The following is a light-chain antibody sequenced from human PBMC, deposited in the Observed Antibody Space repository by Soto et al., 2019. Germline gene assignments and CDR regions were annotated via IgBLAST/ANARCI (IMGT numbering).Light chain of an antibody. CDR1: LDVGSD. V-gene: IGKV3-15*01. Sequence: EIVLTQSPATLSQSPGERATLSYRASLDVGSDLAWYQQKPGQPPRLLIYGAFTRATGVPPRFSGAGSGTDFTLTISSLQSDDFAIYYCQQYRKWPPLTFGGGTKVEI. CDR2: GAF. J-gene: IGKJ4*01. CDR3: QQYRKWPPLT.